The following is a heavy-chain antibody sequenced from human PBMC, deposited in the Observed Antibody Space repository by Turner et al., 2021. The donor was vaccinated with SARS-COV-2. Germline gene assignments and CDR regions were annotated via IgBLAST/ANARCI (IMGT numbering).Heavy chain of an antibody. V-gene: IGHV1-24*01. Sequence: QVQLVQSGAEVKKPGASVKVSCKVSGYTLIELSMHWVRQAPGKGLEWMGGFDPEEAETIYAQKFQGRVTMTEDTSTDTAYMELSSLRSEDTAVYYCATVFAVAGLSYNMDVWGQGTTVTVSS. CDR1: GYTLIELS. D-gene: IGHD6-19*01. J-gene: IGHJ6*02. CDR2: FDPEEAET. CDR3: ATVFAVAGLSYNMDV.